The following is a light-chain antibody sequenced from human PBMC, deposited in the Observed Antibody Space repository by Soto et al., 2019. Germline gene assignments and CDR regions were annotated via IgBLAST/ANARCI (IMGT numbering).Light chain of an antibody. J-gene: IGLJ1*01. CDR1: NSNIGAGYD. V-gene: IGLV1-40*01. CDR3: QSYAPTLSAFYV. Sequence: QSALTQPPSVSGAPGQRVTISCTGSNSNIGAGYDVHWYQLLPGTAPKLLIYGNSNRPSGVPDRFSGSKSGTSASLAITGFQSEDEANNSCQSYAPTLSAFYVFETGTKVPVL. CDR2: GNS.